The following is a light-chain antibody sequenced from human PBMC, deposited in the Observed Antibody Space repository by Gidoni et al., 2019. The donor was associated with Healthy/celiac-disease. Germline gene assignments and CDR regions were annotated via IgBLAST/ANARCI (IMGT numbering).Light chain of an antibody. Sequence: QPVLPQSSSASASLGSSVKLTCPLSSGHSSYIIAWHQQQPGKAPRYLMKLEGSGSYNKGSGVPDRFSGSSSGADRYLTISNLQSEDEADYYCETWDSNTVVFGGGTKLTVL. CDR3: ETWDSNTVV. V-gene: IGLV4-60*03. CDR1: SGHSSYI. J-gene: IGLJ2*01. CDR2: LEGSGSY.